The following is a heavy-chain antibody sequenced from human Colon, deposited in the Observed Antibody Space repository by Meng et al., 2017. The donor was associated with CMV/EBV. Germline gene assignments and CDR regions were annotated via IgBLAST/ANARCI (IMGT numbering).Heavy chain of an antibody. D-gene: IGHD3-10*01. V-gene: IGHV5-51*06. CDR2: IYPADSDT. CDR3: ARAGSGSFNWFDS. J-gene: IGHJ5*01. Sequence: GESLKISCTGSGYTFFSYWIGWVRQEPGKGLEWMGIIYPADSDTRYSPSFQGQVLISADKSINTAYLEWYSLQASDTAIYYCARAGSGSFNWFDSWGQGTLVTVSS. CDR1: GYTFFSYW.